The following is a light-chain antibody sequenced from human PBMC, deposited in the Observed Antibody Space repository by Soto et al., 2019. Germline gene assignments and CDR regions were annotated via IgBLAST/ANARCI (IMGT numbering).Light chain of an antibody. CDR1: SGHSTYA. Sequence: QSVLTQSPSASASLGASVKLTCTLSSGHSTYAIAWHQQQPEKGPRYLMEINSDGSHNKGDGIPDRFSGSSSGTERYLTISSLQSEDEADYYCAAWDDILNGYVFGGGTQLTVL. V-gene: IGLV4-69*01. CDR3: AAWDDILNGYV. CDR2: INSDGSH. J-gene: IGLJ7*01.